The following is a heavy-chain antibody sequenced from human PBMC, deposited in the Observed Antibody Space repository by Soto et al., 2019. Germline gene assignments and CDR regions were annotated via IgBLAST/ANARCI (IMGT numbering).Heavy chain of an antibody. CDR1: GGSISSSDYY. CDR3: ARERRGGYWFDP. CDR2: IYYSGST. Sequence: QVQLQESGPGLVKPSQTLSLTCTVSGGSISSSDYYWSWIRQPPGKGLEWIGYIYYSGSTYYNPSLKSRVTISVDTSKNQCAMKLSSVTAADTAVYYCARERRGGYWFDPWGQGTLVTVSS. V-gene: IGHV4-30-4*01. J-gene: IGHJ5*02.